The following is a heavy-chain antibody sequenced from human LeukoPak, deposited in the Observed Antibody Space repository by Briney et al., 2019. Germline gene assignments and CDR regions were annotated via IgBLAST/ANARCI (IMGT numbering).Heavy chain of an antibody. V-gene: IGHV1-2*02. CDR2: INPKSGET. Sequence: ASVTVSCKPSGYTFTGAYMHWVRQAPGQGLEWMGWINPKSGETKFAQKFQGRVTMTRDTSISTVYMGLGGLRSDDTAVYYCARVLFNSGYDYWGQGSLVTVSS. J-gene: IGHJ4*02. CDR3: ARVLFNSGYDY. D-gene: IGHD3-9*01. CDR1: GYTFTGAY.